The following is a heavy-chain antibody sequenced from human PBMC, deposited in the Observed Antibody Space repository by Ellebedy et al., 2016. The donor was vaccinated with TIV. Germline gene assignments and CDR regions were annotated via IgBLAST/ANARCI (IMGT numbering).Heavy chain of an antibody. J-gene: IGHJ3*02. CDR1: GGTFSSYA. V-gene: IGHV1-18*01. D-gene: IGHD3-22*01. Sequence: ASVKVSCKASGGTFSSYAISWVRQAPGQGLEWMGWISAYNGNTNYAQKLQGRVTMTTDTSTSTAYMELSSLRSEDTAVYYCARDHKNYYDSRTDTFDIWGQGTMVTVSS. CDR3: ARDHKNYYDSRTDTFDI. CDR2: ISAYNGNT.